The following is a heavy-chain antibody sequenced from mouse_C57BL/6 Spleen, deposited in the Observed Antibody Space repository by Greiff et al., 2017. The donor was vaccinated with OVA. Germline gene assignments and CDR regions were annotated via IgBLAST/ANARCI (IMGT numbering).Heavy chain of an antibody. D-gene: IGHD1-1*01. J-gene: IGHJ4*01. CDR2: IRNKANGYTT. CDR3: ARLLLRWNAMDY. Sequence: EVKVVESGGGLVQPGGSLSLSCAASGFTFTDYDMSWVRQPPGKALEWLGFIRNKANGYTTEYSASVKGRFTISRDNSQSILYLQMNALRAEDSATYYCARLLLRWNAMDYWGQGTSVTVSS. V-gene: IGHV7-3*01. CDR1: GFTFTDYD.